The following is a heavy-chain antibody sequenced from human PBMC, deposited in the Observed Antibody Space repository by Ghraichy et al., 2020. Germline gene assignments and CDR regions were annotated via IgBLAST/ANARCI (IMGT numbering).Heavy chain of an antibody. Sequence: SETLSLTCSVSGAHMSSGGYSWNWIRQPPGKGLEWIGSIYHSGSTYSNPSLKSRVAISVDRSKNQLSLNVSSVTAADTAVYYCARGDEWQPGGWFDPGGQGTQVTVSS. CDR2: IYHSGST. J-gene: IGHJ5*02. CDR3: ARGDEWQPGGWFDP. CDR1: GAHMSSGGYS. V-gene: IGHV4-30-2*01. D-gene: IGHD1-26*01.